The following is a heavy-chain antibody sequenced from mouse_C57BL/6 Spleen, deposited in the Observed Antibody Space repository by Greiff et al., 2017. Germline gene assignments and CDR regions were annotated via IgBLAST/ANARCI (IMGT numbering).Heavy chain of an antibody. CDR3: ARGCITTVVPHFDY. D-gene: IGHD1-1*01. CDR2: IDPSDSYT. Sequence: QVQLQQPGAELVMPGASVKLSCKASGYTFTSYWMHWVKQRPGQGLEWIGEIDPSDSYTNYNQKFKGKSTLTVDKSSSTAYMQLSSLTSEDSAVYYCARGCITTVVPHFDYWGQGTTLTVSS. J-gene: IGHJ2*01. V-gene: IGHV1-69*01. CDR1: GYTFTSYW.